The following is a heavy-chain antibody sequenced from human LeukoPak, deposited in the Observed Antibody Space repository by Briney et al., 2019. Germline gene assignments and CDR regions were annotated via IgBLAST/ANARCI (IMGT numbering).Heavy chain of an antibody. V-gene: IGHV4-59*01. D-gene: IGHD6-13*01. CDR1: GGSIGSYY. CDR2: IYYSGST. CDR3: ARDGYGYSSSWYDY. Sequence: PSETLSLTCTVSGGSIGSYYWSWIRQPPGKGLEWIGYIYYSGSTNYNPPLKSRVTISVDTSKNQFSLKLSSVTAADTAVYYCARDGYGYSSSWYDYWGQGTLVTVSS. J-gene: IGHJ4*02.